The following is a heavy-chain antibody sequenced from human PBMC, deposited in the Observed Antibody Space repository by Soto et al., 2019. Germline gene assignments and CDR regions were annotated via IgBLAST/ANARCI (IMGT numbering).Heavy chain of an antibody. V-gene: IGHV3-23*01. J-gene: IGHJ4*02. CDR3: AKRNPGNCADGVCFFEY. CDR2: ISNNGVAT. D-gene: IGHD2-8*01. Sequence: GGSLRLSCAASGFSFSSYAMSWVRQTPGKGLEWVSAISNNGVATYYAGSVKGRFTISRDNSKNTLYLQMNSLRAEDTAIYYCAKRNPGNCADGVCFFEYWGQGTLVTVSS. CDR1: GFSFSSYA.